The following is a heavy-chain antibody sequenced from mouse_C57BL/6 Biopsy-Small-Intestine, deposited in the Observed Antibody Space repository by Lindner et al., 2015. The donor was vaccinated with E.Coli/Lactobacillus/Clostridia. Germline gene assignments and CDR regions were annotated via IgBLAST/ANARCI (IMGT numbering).Heavy chain of an antibody. CDR2: FYPGSGSI. CDR3: ARHEEDGYWAYAMDY. J-gene: IGHJ4*01. D-gene: IGHD4-1*01. Sequence: VQLQESGAELVKPGASVKISCKASGYAFSSYWMNWVKQRSGQGLEWIGWFYPGSGSIKYNEKFKDKATLTADKSSSTVYMELSRLTSEDSAVYFCARHEEDGYWAYAMDYWGQGTSVTVSS. CDR1: GYAFSSYW. V-gene: IGHV1-62-2*01.